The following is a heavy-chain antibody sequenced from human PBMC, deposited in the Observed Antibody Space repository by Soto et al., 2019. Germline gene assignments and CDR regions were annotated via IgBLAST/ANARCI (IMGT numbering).Heavy chain of an antibody. D-gene: IGHD2-21*01. CDR1: GYTFVSHG. J-gene: IGHJ4*02. V-gene: IGHV1-18*01. Sequence: ASVKVSCKASGYTFVSHGISWVRQAPGQVFEWMGWISADSDNGNSAQKFQDRVTMTIETSTNTAYMELRNLTSDDTALYYCVRDAWQQSTGDVWGQGTLVTVSS. CDR3: VRDAWQQSTGDV. CDR2: ISADSDNG.